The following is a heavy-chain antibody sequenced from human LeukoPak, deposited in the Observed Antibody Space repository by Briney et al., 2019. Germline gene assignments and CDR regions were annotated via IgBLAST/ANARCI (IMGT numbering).Heavy chain of an antibody. CDR1: GFTFSDYY. CDR2: ISSSGSTI. V-gene: IGHV3-11*01. D-gene: IGHD3-3*01. CDR3: ARDRFDFWSGKYYYYCMDV. J-gene: IGHJ6*02. Sequence: PGGSLRLSCAASGFTFSDYYMSWIRQAPGKGLEWVSYISSSGSTIYYADSVKGRFTISRDNAKNSLYLQMNSLRAEDTAVYYCARDRFDFWSGKYYYYCMDVWGQGTTVTVSS.